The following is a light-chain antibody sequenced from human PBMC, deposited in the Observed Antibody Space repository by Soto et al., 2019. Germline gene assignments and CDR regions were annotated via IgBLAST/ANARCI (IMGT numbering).Light chain of an antibody. CDR2: GAS. J-gene: IGKJ1*01. V-gene: IGKV3-20*01. CDR3: QQYGSSPTT. Sequence: EIVLTQSPGTLSLSPVERATLSCRASQSVSSSYLAWYQQKPGQAPRFLIYGASTRATCIPDRFSGSGSGTDFTLTISRLEPEDFAVYYCQQYGSSPTTFGQGTKVDIK. CDR1: QSVSSSY.